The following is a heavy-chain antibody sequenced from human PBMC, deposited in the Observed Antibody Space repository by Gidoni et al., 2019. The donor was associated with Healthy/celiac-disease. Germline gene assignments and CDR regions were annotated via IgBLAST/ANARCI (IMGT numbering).Heavy chain of an antibody. V-gene: IGHV4-4*07. J-gene: IGHJ6*02. D-gene: IGHD2-15*01. Sequence: QVQLQESGPGLVKPSETLSLTCTVSGGSISSYYWSWIRQPAGKGLEWIGRIYTSGSTNYNPSLKSRVTMSVDTSKNQFSLKLSSVTAADTAVYYCARDCSGGSCYSYYYYGMDVWGQGTTVTVSS. CDR1: GGSISSYY. CDR2: IYTSGST. CDR3: ARDCSGGSCYSYYYYGMDV.